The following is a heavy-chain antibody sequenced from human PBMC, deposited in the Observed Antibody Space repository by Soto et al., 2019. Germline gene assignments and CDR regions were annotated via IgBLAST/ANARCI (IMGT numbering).Heavy chain of an antibody. D-gene: IGHD4-17*01. V-gene: IGHV3-30-3*01. CDR2: ISYDGSNK. CDR1: GFTFSSYA. J-gene: IGHJ4*02. CDR3: ARDPRYYGEGTFDY. Sequence: QVQLVESGGGVVQPGRSLRLSCAASGFTFSSYAMHWVRQAPGKGLEWVAVISYDGSNKYYADSVKGRFTISRDNSKNTLYLQMNRLRAEDTAVYYCARDPRYYGEGTFDYWGQGTLVTVSS.